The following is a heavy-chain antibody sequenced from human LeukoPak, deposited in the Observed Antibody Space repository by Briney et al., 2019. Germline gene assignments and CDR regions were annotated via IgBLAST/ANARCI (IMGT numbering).Heavy chain of an antibody. CDR1: GFTSSDYY. V-gene: IGHV3-11*01. J-gene: IGHJ6*02. CDR2: ISSSGGTT. Sequence: GGSLRLSCAASGFTSSDYYMTWIRQPPGKGPEWISYISSSGGTTAYVDSVKGRFTISRDNAKNSLYLQMNSLRADDTAVYYCARSNYYTVDVWGQGTAVTVSS. CDR3: ARSNYYTVDV.